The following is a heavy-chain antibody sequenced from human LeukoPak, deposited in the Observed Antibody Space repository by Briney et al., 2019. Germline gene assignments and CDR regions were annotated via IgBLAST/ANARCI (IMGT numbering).Heavy chain of an antibody. Sequence: SETLSLTCTVSGSSISSYYWSWIRQSPGKGLEWIGFIHYRGSTSYKSSLKGRVTTSLDESKSQFSLKLRSVTAADTAMYYCARLRITMVKDFWGQGALVTVSS. D-gene: IGHD3-10*01. J-gene: IGHJ4*02. V-gene: IGHV4-59*01. CDR3: ARLRITMVKDF. CDR2: IHYRGST. CDR1: GSSISSYY.